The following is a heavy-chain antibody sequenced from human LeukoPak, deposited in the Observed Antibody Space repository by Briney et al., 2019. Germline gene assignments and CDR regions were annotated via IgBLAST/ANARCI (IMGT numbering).Heavy chain of an antibody. CDR2: ISSSGNYI. V-gene: IGHV3-21*01. CDR1: GFMFSSYS. D-gene: IGHD4-23*01. J-gene: IGHJ4*02. Sequence: GGSLRLACAASGFMFSSYSMNGVRQAPGKGLEWVSSISSSGNYIYYADSVMGRFTISRDNAKNSLFLQIDSLRAEDTAMYYCARDLATTVALDYWGQGTLVTVSS. CDR3: ARDLATTVALDY.